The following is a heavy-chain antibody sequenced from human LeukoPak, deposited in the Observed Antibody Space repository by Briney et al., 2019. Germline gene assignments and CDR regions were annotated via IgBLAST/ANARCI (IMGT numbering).Heavy chain of an antibody. CDR3: ARLDEQYYYGSGSYYFDY. CDR2: IYYSGST. Sequence: SETLSLTCTVSGGSISSSSYYWGWIRQPPGKGLEWIGSIYYSGSTYYNPSLKSRVTISVDTSKNQFSLKLSSVTAADTAVYYCARLDEQYYYGSGSYYFDYWGQGILVTVSS. J-gene: IGHJ4*02. CDR1: GGSISSSSYY. D-gene: IGHD3-10*01. V-gene: IGHV4-39*01.